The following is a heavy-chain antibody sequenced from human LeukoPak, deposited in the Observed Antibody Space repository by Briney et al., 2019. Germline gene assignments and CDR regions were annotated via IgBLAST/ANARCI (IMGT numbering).Heavy chain of an antibody. D-gene: IGHD3-10*01. CDR1: GFTFSSYG. CDR2: IRYDGSNK. CDR3: ARVSNYYGSGNYQKQFDY. V-gene: IGHV3-30*02. Sequence: GSLRLSCAASGFTFSSYGMHWVRQAPGKGLEWVAFIRYDGSNKYYADSVKGRFTISRDNSKNTLYLQMNSLRAEDTAVYYCARVSNYYGSGNYQKQFDYWGQGTLVTVSS. J-gene: IGHJ4*02.